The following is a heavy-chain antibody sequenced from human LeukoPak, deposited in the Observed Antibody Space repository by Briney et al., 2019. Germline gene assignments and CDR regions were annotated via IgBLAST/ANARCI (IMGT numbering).Heavy chain of an antibody. Sequence: GGSLRLSCAASGFTLRSYEMNLVRQAPGRGLEWVSYMSSSGRAIHHADFLKGRFTISRDNAKNSLYLQMNSLNGDNTAVYYFARYPLSLRYFDWLSPYYLDYWGQGTLVTVSS. J-gene: IGHJ4*02. CDR1: GFTLRSYE. D-gene: IGHD3-9*01. V-gene: IGHV3-48*03. CDR2: MSSSGRAI. CDR3: ARYPLSLRYFDWLSPYYLDY.